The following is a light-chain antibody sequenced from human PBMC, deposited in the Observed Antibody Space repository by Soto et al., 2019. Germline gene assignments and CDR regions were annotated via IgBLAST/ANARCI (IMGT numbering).Light chain of an antibody. CDR3: QQYNDNWT. CDR2: KAS. CDR1: QSISSW. Sequence: DLQMTHSPSTLSASVADRVTITCRASQSISSWLAWYQQKPGKAPRLLIYKASNLESGVPSRFSGSGSGTEFTLTISSLQPDDSATYYCQQYNDNWTFGQGTKVDIK. V-gene: IGKV1-5*03. J-gene: IGKJ1*01.